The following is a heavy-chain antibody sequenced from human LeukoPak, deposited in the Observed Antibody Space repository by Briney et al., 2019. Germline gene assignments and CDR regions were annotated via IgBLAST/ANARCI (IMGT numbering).Heavy chain of an antibody. Sequence: GTSLRLSCEASVFIFREFGMHWVRQAPGKGLEWVAVIWSDATNEYYADSVKGRFTISRDNFKNTVSLQMNNLRAEDTAVYYCTKVAQRGFDYSNSLEHWGQGSLVTVSS. J-gene: IGHJ4*02. D-gene: IGHD4-11*01. CDR1: VFIFREFG. CDR3: TKVAQRGFDYSNSLEH. V-gene: IGHV3-33*06. CDR2: IWSDATNE.